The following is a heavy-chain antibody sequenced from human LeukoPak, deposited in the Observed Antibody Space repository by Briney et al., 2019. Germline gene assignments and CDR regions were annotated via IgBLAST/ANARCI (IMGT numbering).Heavy chain of an antibody. CDR1: GYIFTSYG. CDR2: ISTNKGNT. V-gene: IGHV1-18*01. D-gene: IGHD2-8*01. Sequence: ASVKVSCKASGYIFTSYGISWVRHAPGQGLEWMGWISTNKGNTNYAQRLQGRVTMTTDTSTSTAYMELRSLRSDDTAIYYCVRDIQWRFDPWGQGTLVTVSS. J-gene: IGHJ5*02. CDR3: VRDIQWRFDP.